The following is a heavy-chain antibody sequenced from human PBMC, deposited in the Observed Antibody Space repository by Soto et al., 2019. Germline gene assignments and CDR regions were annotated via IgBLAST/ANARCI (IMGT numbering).Heavy chain of an antibody. D-gene: IGHD3-10*01. CDR2: IYHSGST. Sequence: QVQLQESGPGLVKPSGTLSLTCAVSGGSISSNNWWSWVRQPPGKGLEWIAEIYHSGSTNYNPSLKSRVTMSVDKPRDQFSVKLSSVTAADTAVYYCAGRRDGSGSLDYWGQGTLVTVSS. CDR3: AGRRDGSGSLDY. CDR1: GGSISSNNW. J-gene: IGHJ4*02. V-gene: IGHV4-4*02.